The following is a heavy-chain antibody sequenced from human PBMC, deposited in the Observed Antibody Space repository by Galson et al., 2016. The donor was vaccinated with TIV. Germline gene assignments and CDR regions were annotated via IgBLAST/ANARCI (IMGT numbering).Heavy chain of an antibody. J-gene: IGHJ6*02. CDR2: IYGDGRT. CDR3: ARDRYYDARGYYYYYYGMDV. CDR1: GFIVDDNY. V-gene: IGHV3-53*01. Sequence: SLRLSCAASGFIVDDNYMTWIRQAPGKGLEWVSVIYGDGRTYYTDSVRGRFNISRDSSKNTLYLQMNSLRAEETAVYYCARDRYYDARGYYYYYYGMDVWGQGTTVTVSS. D-gene: IGHD3-22*01.